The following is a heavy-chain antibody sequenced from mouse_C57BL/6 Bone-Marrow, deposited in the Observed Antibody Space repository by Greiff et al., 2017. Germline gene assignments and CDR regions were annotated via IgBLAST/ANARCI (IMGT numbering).Heavy chain of an antibody. J-gene: IGHJ3*01. Sequence: QVQLKQPGAELVMPGASVKLSCKASGYTFTSYWMHWVKQRPGQGLEWIGEIDPSDSYTNYNQKFKGKSTLTVDKSSSTAYMQLRRLTSEDSAVYYCARDGLSTMVTPGFAYWGQGTLVTVSA. D-gene: IGHD2-2*01. CDR2: IDPSDSYT. CDR3: ARDGLSTMVTPGFAY. V-gene: IGHV1-69*01. CDR1: GYTFTSYW.